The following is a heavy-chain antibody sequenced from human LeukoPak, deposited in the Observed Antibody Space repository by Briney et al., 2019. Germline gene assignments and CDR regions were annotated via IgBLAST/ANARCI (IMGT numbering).Heavy chain of an antibody. CDR2: ISSSSSYI. J-gene: IGHJ5*02. CDR1: GFTFSSYT. Sequence: GGSLRLSCAASGFTFSSYTMNWVRQAPGKGLEWVSSISSSSSYIYYADSVKGRFTISRDNAKNSLYLQMNSLRAEDTAVYYCARDFACIPENNWFDPWGQGTLVTVSS. CDR3: ARDFACIPENNWFDP. D-gene: IGHD6-13*01. V-gene: IGHV3-21*01.